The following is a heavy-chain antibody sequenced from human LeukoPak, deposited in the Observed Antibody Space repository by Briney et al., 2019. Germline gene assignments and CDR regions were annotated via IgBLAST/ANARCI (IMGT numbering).Heavy chain of an antibody. CDR1: GFTFSDSY. Sequence: PGGSLRLSCSASGFTFSDSYMSWIRQVPGKGLEWISYISSSGGTIYYADSVKGRFTISRDNAKNSLYLQMNSLRAEDTAVYYCAKEGGDGGEGYFDYWGQGTLVTVSS. V-gene: IGHV3-11*01. CDR3: AKEGGDGGEGYFDY. D-gene: IGHD3-16*01. J-gene: IGHJ4*02. CDR2: ISSSGGTI.